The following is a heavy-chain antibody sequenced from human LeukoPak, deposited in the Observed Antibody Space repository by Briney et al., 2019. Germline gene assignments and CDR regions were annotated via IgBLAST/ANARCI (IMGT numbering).Heavy chain of an antibody. D-gene: IGHD3-10*02. CDR3: AELGITMIGGV. CDR2: ISSSGSTI. Sequence: GGSLRLSCAASGFTFSNAWMSWVRQAPGKGLEWVSYISSSGSTIYYADSVKGRFTISRDNAKNSLHLQMNSLRAEDTAVYYCAELGITMIGGVWGKGTTVTISS. V-gene: IGHV3-11*04. CDR1: GFTFSNAW. J-gene: IGHJ6*04.